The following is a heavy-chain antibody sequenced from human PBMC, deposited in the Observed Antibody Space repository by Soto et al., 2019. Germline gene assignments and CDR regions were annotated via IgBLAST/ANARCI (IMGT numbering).Heavy chain of an antibody. CDR2: ISSSSSTI. CDR3: AREVRFLEWLLENYYYYGMDV. J-gene: IGHJ6*02. V-gene: IGHV3-48*02. CDR1: GFTFSSYS. Sequence: EVQLVESGRGLVQPGGSLRLSCAASGFTFSSYSMNWVRQAPGKGLEWVSYISSSSSTIYYADSVKGRFTISRDNAKNSLYLQVNSLRDEDTAVYYCAREVRFLEWLLENYYYYGMDVWGRGTTVTVSS. D-gene: IGHD3-3*01.